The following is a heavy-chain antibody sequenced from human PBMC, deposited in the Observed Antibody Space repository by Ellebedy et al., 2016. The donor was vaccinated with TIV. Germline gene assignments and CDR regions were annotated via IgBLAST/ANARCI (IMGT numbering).Heavy chain of an antibody. Sequence: GGSLRLSXAASGFTFSSYAMSWVRQAPGKGLEWVSTISGSGGSTYYADSVKGRFTISRDNSKNTLYLQMNSLRAEDTAVYYCAKFQYYYDSSGYYYAPFEYWGQGTLVTVSS. CDR1: GFTFSSYA. CDR2: ISGSGGST. CDR3: AKFQYYYDSSGYYYAPFEY. J-gene: IGHJ4*02. V-gene: IGHV3-23*01. D-gene: IGHD3-22*01.